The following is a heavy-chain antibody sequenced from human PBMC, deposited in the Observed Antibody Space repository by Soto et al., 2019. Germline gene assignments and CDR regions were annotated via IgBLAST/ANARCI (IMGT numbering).Heavy chain of an antibody. CDR1: GFTVSSNY. CDR3: TRDLRGYGSSWPRE. CDR2: IFSGGST. J-gene: IGHJ4*02. Sequence: EVQLVETGGGLIQPGGSLRLSCAASGFTVSSNYMSWVRQAPGKALEWGSVIFSGGSTYYADAVNGRFTISRDNSKTTLALQISSLRAEATALYYCTRDLRGYGSSWPREWGKGTLVTVSS. D-gene: IGHD6-13*01. V-gene: IGHV3-53*02.